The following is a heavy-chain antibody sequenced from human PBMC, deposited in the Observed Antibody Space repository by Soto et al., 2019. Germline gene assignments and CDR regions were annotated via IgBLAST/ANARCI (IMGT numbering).Heavy chain of an antibody. J-gene: IGHJ4*02. V-gene: IGHV1-18*01. D-gene: IGHD1-26*01. CDR3: ARERKWEPLPY. CDR2: INGNTGHT. Sequence: QVQVVQSGAEVREPAASVKFSCKTSGYTFSRDGITWVRQAPGQVLGWRGWINGNTGHTIYAMNLEDRLTISTDTSTSTAYMELRSLKSDDTAVYYCARERKWEPLPYWGQGTLVTVSS. CDR1: GYTFSRDG.